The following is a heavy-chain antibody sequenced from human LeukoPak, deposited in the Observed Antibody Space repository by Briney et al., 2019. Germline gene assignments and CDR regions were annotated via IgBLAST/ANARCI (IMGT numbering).Heavy chain of an antibody. CDR3: ARGEYGSGIDLRY. CDR1: GGTFSSYA. D-gene: IGHD3-10*01. CDR2: INPSGGST. J-gene: IGHJ4*02. Sequence: ASVKVSCKASGGTFSSYAISWVRQAPGQGLEWMGIINPSGGSTSYAQKFQGRVTMTRDTSTSTVYMELSSLRSEDTAVYYCARGEYGSGIDLRYWGQGTLVTVSS. V-gene: IGHV1-46*01.